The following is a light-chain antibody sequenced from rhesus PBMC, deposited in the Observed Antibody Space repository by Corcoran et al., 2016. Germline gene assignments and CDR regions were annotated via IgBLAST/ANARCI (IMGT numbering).Light chain of an antibody. V-gene: IGKV1S14*01. Sequence: DIQMTQSPSTLSASVGDTVTISCRASQGINNYLAWYQQKPGKAPKPLIYYASNQESGVPSRFRGRGSGTDFTLTITSLQPEDFAIYYCQQNISYPRTFGPGTKVEIK. CDR2: YAS. CDR1: QGINNY. J-gene: IGKJ1*01. CDR3: QQNISYPRT.